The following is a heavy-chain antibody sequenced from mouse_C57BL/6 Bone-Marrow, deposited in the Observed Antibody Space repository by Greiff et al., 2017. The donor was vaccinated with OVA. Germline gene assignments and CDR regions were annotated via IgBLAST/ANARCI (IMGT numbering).Heavy chain of an antibody. Sequence: EVKLVESGGGLVKPGGSLKLSCAASGFTFTDYGMHWVRQAPEKGLEWVAYISSGSSTIYYADTVKGRFTISRDNAKNTLFLQLTSLRSEDTSMYYCAKGYGSSPFAYWGQGTLVTVSA. CDR1: GFTFTDYG. CDR2: ISSGSSTI. J-gene: IGHJ3*01. CDR3: AKGYGSSPFAY. D-gene: IGHD1-1*01. V-gene: IGHV5-17*01.